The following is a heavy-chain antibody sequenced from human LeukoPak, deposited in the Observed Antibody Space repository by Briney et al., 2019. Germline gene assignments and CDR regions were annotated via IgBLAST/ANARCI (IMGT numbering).Heavy chain of an antibody. V-gene: IGHV3-23*01. CDR2: ISGSSST. Sequence: GGSLRLSCAASGFTFSTYAMSWVRQAPGKGLEWVSGISGSSSTYYADSVKGRFTISRDNSKNTLYLEMNSLRAEDTAVYYCAKDTIPYGSGSHYPDYWGQGTLVTVS. CDR1: GFTFSTYA. J-gene: IGHJ4*02. D-gene: IGHD3-10*01. CDR3: AKDTIPYGSGSHYPDY.